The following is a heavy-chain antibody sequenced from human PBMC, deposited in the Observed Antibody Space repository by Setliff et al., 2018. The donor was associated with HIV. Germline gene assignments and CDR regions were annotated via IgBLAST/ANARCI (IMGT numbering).Heavy chain of an antibody. Sequence: GASVKVSCKVSGFTLREVSMHWVRQAPGKGLEWMGYFDPEDGETVYAQKFQGRATMTEDTSTDTAYMELSGLRSEDTAVYYCAIDMVGGWLRPMPDFWGPGTLVTVSS. CDR1: GFTLREVS. CDR3: AIDMVGGWLRPMPDF. CDR2: FDPEDGET. D-gene: IGHD2-2*01. V-gene: IGHV1-24*01. J-gene: IGHJ4*02.